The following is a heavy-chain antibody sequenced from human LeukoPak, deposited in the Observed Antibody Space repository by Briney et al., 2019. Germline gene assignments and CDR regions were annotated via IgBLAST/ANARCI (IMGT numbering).Heavy chain of an antibody. CDR3: ARSITVTYWYFDL. Sequence: SETLSLTCAVSGGSISSGGYSWSWIRQPPGKGLEWIGYIYYSGSTYYNPSLKSRVTISVDTSKNQFSLKLSSVTAADTAVYYCARSITVTYWYFDLWGRGTLVTVSS. J-gene: IGHJ2*01. V-gene: IGHV4-31*11. CDR2: IYYSGST. D-gene: IGHD4-17*01. CDR1: GGSISSGGYS.